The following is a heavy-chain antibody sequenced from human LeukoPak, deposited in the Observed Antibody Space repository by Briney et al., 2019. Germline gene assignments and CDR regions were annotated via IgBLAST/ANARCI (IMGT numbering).Heavy chain of an antibody. Sequence: GGSLRLSCAASGFTFSSYEMIWVRQAPGKGLEWVSYISSSGSTIYYADSVKGRFTISRDNAKNSLYLQMNSLRAEDTAVYYCARDQFDSSGWFDYWGQGTLVTVSS. J-gene: IGHJ4*02. D-gene: IGHD6-19*01. V-gene: IGHV3-48*03. CDR3: ARDQFDSSGWFDY. CDR1: GFTFSSYE. CDR2: ISSSGSTI.